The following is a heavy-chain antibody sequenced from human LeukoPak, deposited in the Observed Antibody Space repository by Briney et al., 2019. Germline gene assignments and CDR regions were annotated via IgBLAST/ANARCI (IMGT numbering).Heavy chain of an antibody. CDR1: GGTFSSYA. D-gene: IGHD1-26*01. CDR3: AALGEYLQYSGSYSSVDY. J-gene: IGHJ4*02. V-gene: IGHV1-69*13. CDR2: IIPIFGTA. Sequence: SVKVSCKASGGTFSSYAISWVRQAPGQGLEWMGGIIPIFGTANYAQKFQGRVTITADESTSTAYMELSSLRSEDTAVYYCAALGEYLQYSGSYSSVDYWGQGTLVTVSS.